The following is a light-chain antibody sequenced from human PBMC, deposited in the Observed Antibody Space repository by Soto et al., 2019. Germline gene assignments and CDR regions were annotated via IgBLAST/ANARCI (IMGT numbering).Light chain of an antibody. CDR3: AAWDAGVSGPA. Sequence: QSVLTQPPSASGTPGQRVTISCSGSSSNIGSKYVYWYQQLPGTAPKLLMYRNNQRPSGVPDRLSGSKSGTSASLAISGLRSEDEADYYCAAWDAGVSGPAFGGGTQLTVL. CDR2: RNN. V-gene: IGLV1-47*01. J-gene: IGLJ2*01. CDR1: SSNIGSKY.